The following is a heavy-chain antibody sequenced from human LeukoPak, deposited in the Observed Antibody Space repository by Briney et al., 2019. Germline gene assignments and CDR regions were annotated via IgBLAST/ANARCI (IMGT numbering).Heavy chain of an antibody. Sequence: SVKVSFKASGGTFSSYAISWVRQAPGQGLEWMGGIIPIFGTANYAQKFQGRVTITADESTSTAYMELSSLRSEDTAVYYCARDNSVEDTAWWFDPWGQGTLVTVSS. D-gene: IGHD4-23*01. J-gene: IGHJ5*02. V-gene: IGHV1-69*01. CDR3: ARDNSVEDTAWWFDP. CDR2: IIPIFGTA. CDR1: GGTFSSYA.